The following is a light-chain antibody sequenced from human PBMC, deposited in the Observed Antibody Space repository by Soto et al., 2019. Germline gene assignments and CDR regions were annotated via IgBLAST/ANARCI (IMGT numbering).Light chain of an antibody. CDR3: SSYTSSSALV. CDR2: DVS. CDR1: SSDVGGYNY. V-gene: IGLV2-14*01. J-gene: IGLJ2*01. Sequence: QSVLTQPASVSGSPGQSITISCTGTSSDVGGYNYVSWYQQHPGKVPKLMIYDVSNRPSGVSNRFSASKSGNTASLTISGLQDEDEGDYYCSSYTSSSALVFGGGTKLTVL.